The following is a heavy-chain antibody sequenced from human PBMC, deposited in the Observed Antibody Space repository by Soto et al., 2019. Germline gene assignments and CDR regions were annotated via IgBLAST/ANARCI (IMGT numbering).Heavy chain of an antibody. CDR1: GYTFTSFG. CDR2: ISTYNGNT. V-gene: IGHV1-18*01. D-gene: IGHD3-10*01. J-gene: IGHJ4*02. Sequence: QVQLVQSGAEVKKPGASVKVSCKASGYTFTSFGISWLRQAPGQGLEWMGWISTYNGNTNYAQKLQVRLIMTTDTSTNTAYMELMSLRSDDTAVYFCARGLGRFGDLLGYFDYWGQGTLVTVSS. CDR3: ARGLGRFGDLLGYFDY.